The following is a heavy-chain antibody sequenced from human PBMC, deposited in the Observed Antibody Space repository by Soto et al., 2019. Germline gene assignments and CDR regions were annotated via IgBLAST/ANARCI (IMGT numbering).Heavy chain of an antibody. CDR2: ITTTGTTI. CDR3: SRDYGYAFYI. V-gene: IGHV3-48*01. Sequence: GGSLRLSYAASGFTFSSYTMNWVRQAPGKGLEHISYITTTGTTIHYADSVRGRFTVSRDNAKNSLYLQMNSLRAEDTAVFYCSRDYGYAFYICGRRTTVPVS. D-gene: IGHD5-18*01. J-gene: IGHJ3*02. CDR1: GFTFSSYT.